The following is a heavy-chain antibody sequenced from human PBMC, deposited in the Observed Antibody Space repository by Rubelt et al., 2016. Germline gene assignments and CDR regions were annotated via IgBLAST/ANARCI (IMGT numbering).Heavy chain of an antibody. V-gene: IGHV3-23*04. J-gene: IGHJ6*02. CDR2: ISGTGGST. CDR3: AEGRRITMLTLMDV. D-gene: IGHD3-3*01. CDR1: GFTFSSYD. Sequence: EVQLVESGGGLVQPGGSLRLSCAASGFTFSSYDMHWVRQATGKGLEWVSAISGTGGSTYYADSVKGRFTITRDNSKNTLYLQMNSLRAEDTAVYYCAEGRRITMLTLMDVWGQGTTVTVSS.